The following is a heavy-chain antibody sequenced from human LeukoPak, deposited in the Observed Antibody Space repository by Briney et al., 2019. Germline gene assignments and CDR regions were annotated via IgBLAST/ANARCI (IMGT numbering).Heavy chain of an antibody. Sequence: GGSLRLSCAASRFTVSSNYMSWVRQAPGKGLEWVSIIYNRGTTYYADSVKGRFTISRDNSKNTLYLQMNRLRAEDTAVYYCARVDPSLAGATDSWGQGTLVTVSS. J-gene: IGHJ4*02. CDR2: IYNRGTT. CDR3: ARVDPSLAGATDS. D-gene: IGHD1-26*01. V-gene: IGHV3-66*01. CDR1: RFTVSSNY.